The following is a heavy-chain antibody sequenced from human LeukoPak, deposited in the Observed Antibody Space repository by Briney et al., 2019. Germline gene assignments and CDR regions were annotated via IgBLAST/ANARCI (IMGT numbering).Heavy chain of an antibody. CDR1: GASISSYS. CDR3: ARNSSSSWGYYSMDV. V-gene: IGHV4-59*01. D-gene: IGHD6-13*01. CDR2: IYNSATT. Sequence: SEALSLTCSVSGASISSYSWSWIPQTPGEGLEWIGYIYNSATTNYNPSLNSRLTISVDTSKNQISLKLTSVTAADTAVYYCARNSSSSWGYYSMDVWGKGTTVTVSS. J-gene: IGHJ6*03.